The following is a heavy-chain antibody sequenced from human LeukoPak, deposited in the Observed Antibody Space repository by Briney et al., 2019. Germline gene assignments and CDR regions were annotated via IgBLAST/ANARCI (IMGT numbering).Heavy chain of an antibody. CDR2: IYASGDT. CDR1: GGFISGHY. V-gene: IGHV4-4*09. J-gene: IGHJ4*02. Sequence: PSETLSLTCTVSGGFISGHYWSWIRQPPGKGLEWIAYIYASGDTNYNPSLKSRVTISVDSSKNQFALKLRSLTAADTAVYYCARHSSWGRGTYYLDSWGQGTLVTVSS. D-gene: IGHD3-10*01. CDR3: ARHSSWGRGTYYLDS.